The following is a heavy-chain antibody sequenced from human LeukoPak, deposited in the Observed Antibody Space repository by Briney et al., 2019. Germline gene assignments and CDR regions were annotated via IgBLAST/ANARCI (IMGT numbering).Heavy chain of an antibody. V-gene: IGHV4-31*03. CDR3: ARGTAGLNNWFDP. CDR2: IYYSGST. CDR1: GGSISSGGYY. Sequence: SETLSLTCTVSGGSISSGGYYWSWIRQHPGKGLEWIGYIYYSGSTYYNPSLKSRVTISVDTFKNQFSLKLSSVTAADTAVYFCARGTAGLNNWFDPWGQGNLVTVSS. D-gene: IGHD6-13*01. J-gene: IGHJ5*02.